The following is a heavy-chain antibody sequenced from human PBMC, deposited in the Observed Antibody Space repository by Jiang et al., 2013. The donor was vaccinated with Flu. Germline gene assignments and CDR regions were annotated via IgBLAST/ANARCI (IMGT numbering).Heavy chain of an antibody. D-gene: IGHD6-13*01. CDR1: GFTFSGYT. V-gene: IGHV3-21*01. Sequence: QLLESGGGLVKPGGSLGLSCAASGFTFSGYTMNWVRQAPGKGLEWVSSISSYSSYTYYADSVKGRFTISRDNAKNSLYLQMNSLRAEDTAMYYCTRDDPYSSSRGDGFDVWGQGTMVTVSS. CDR2: ISSYSSYT. J-gene: IGHJ3*01. CDR3: TRDDPYSSSRGDGFDV.